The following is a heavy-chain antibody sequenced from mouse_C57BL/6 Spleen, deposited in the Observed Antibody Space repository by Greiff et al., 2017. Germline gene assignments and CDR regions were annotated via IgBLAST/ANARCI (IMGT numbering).Heavy chain of an antibody. V-gene: IGHV1-50*01. J-gene: IGHJ3*01. D-gene: IGHD4-1*01. CDR1: GYTFTSYW. CDR2: IDPSDSYT. CDR3: ARGRWDVTY. Sequence: QVQLQQSGAELVKPGASVKLSCKASGYTFTSYWMQWVKQRPGQGLEWIGEIDPSDSYTNYTQKFKGKATLTVDTSSSTAYMQLSSLTSEDSAVYYCARGRWDVTYWGQGTLVTVSA.